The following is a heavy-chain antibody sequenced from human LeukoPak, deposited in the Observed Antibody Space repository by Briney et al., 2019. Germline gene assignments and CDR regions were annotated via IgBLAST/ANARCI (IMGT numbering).Heavy chain of an antibody. CDR3: ARLSVPAAQLPDVFDI. J-gene: IGHJ3*02. D-gene: IGHD2-2*01. V-gene: IGHV1-18*01. CDR2: ISAYNGNT. Sequence: GASVKVSCKASGYTFTSYGISWVRQAPGQGLEWMGWISAYNGNTNYAQKLQGRVTMTTDTSTSTAYMELRSLRSDDTAVYYCARLSVPAAQLPDVFDIWGQGTMVTVSA. CDR1: GYTFTSYG.